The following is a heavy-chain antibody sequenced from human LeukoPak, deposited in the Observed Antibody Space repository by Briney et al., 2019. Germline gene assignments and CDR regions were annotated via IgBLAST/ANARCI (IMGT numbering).Heavy chain of an antibody. Sequence: GGSLRLSCAASGFKFSDAWMSWVRQAPGKGLEWVGRIKSKSAGGTTEYSAPVTGRLIIRRADSQNMLYLQMNSLKTGDTGVYYCHTNEDIGVIPVEVREYYYYCYMDVWGKGTTVTVSS. CDR1: GFKFSDAW. J-gene: IGHJ6*03. CDR3: HTNEDIGVIPVEVREYYYYCYMDV. D-gene: IGHD2-21*01. CDR2: IKSKSAGGTT. V-gene: IGHV3-15*01.